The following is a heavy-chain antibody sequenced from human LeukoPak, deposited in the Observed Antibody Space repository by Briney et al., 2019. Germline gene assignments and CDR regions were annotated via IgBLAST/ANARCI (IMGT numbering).Heavy chain of an antibody. CDR1: GFTLTSYW. Sequence: PGGSLRLSCEASGFTLTSYWMSWVRQAPGKGPEWVAHIKENGNEQYYADSVKGRFTISRDNVKQSLGLQMNSLRVEDTAVYYCARGPGDFDASDIWGQGTMVTVSS. CDR3: ARGPGDFDASDI. D-gene: IGHD1-14*01. CDR2: IKENGNEQ. V-gene: IGHV3-7*01. J-gene: IGHJ3*02.